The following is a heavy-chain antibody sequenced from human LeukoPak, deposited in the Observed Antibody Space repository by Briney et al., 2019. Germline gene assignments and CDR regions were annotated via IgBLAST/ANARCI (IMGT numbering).Heavy chain of an antibody. V-gene: IGHV3-23*01. J-gene: IGHJ4*02. CDR1: GFTFNSYA. Sequence: PGGSLRLACAASGFTFNSYAMNWVRQAPGKGLEWVSGISGSGGSTYYADSVKGRFTISRDNSENTLYLQMNSLRAEDTAVYYCTKKVYSGDSGSFFDYWGQGSLVTVSS. CDR2: ISGSGGST. D-gene: IGHD4-23*01. CDR3: TKKVYSGDSGSFFDY.